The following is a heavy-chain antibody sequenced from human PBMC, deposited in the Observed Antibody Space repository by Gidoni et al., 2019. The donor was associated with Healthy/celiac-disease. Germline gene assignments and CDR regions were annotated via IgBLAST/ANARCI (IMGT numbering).Heavy chain of an antibody. CDR3: AKLSGDSSGYLDY. D-gene: IGHD3-22*01. V-gene: IGHV3-23*01. J-gene: IGHJ4*02. Sequence: EVQLLESGGGLVQPGGSLRLSCAASGFPFSSYAMSWFRQAPGKGLEWVSAISGSGGSTYYADSVKGRFTISRDNSKNTLYLQMNSLRAEDTAVYYCAKLSGDSSGYLDYWGQGTLVTVSS. CDR1: GFPFSSYA. CDR2: ISGSGGST.